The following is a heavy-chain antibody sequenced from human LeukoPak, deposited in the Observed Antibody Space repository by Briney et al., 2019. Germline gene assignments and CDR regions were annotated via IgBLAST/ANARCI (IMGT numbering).Heavy chain of an antibody. D-gene: IGHD5-18*01. Sequence: GASVKVSCKASGYTFTGYFIHWVRQAPGQGLEWMGRINPNSGGTNSAQKFQGRVTTTRDTSISTAYMELSRLRSDDTAVYYCARGNSYGFDYWGQGTLVTVSS. V-gene: IGHV1-2*06. CDR3: ARGNSYGFDY. CDR2: INPNSGGT. CDR1: GYTFTGYF. J-gene: IGHJ4*02.